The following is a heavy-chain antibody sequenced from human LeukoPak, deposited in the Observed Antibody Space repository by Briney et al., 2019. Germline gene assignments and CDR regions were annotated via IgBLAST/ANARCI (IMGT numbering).Heavy chain of an antibody. V-gene: IGHV3-21*01. CDR1: GFTFSSYS. Sequence: GGSLRLSCAASGFTFSSYSMNWVRQAPGKGLEWVSSISSSSSYIYYADSVKGRFTISRDNAKNSLYLQMNSLRAEDTAVYYCASRITIFGVVNYYFDYWGQGTLVTVSS. D-gene: IGHD3-3*01. CDR3: ASRITIFGVVNYYFDY. J-gene: IGHJ4*02. CDR2: ISSSSSYI.